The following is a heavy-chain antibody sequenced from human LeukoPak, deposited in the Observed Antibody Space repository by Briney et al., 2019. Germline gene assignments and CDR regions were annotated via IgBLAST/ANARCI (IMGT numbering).Heavy chain of an antibody. CDR3: AKAPGYCSGGSCYDC. CDR1: GFTFSSYA. V-gene: IGHV3-23*01. J-gene: IGHJ4*02. CDR2: ISGSGGST. Sequence: GGSLRLSCAASGFTFSSYAMSWVRQAPGKGLEWVSDISGSGGSTYYADSVKGRFTISRDNSKNTLYLQMKSLRADDTAVYYCAKAPGYCSGGSCYDCWGQGTLVTVSS. D-gene: IGHD2-15*01.